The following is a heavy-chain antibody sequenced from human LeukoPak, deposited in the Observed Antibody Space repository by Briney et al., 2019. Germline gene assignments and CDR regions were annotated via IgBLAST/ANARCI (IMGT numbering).Heavy chain of an antibody. CDR2: INSDGRTT. CDR1: LFTSCSYV. Sequence: GSPRLSCAASLFTSCSYVMHCVPEGPGKGLVWVSRINSDGRTTNYADSVKGRFTISRDNAKNTLYLQMNSLRAGDTGVYCCVRVDGDYWGQGTLVTVSS. V-gene: IGHV3-74*01. D-gene: IGHD2-2*03. J-gene: IGHJ4*02. CDR3: VRVDGDY.